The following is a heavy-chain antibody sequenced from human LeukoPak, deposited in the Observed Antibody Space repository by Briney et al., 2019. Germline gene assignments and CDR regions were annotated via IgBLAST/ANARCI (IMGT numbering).Heavy chain of an antibody. Sequence: GGSLRLSCALSGFTFSGYSMNWVRQAPGEGLEWVSSISSSSTYIYYADSVKGRFTISRDDAKNSLYLQMNSLRAEDTAEYYCARDTWTPIAAAASYWGQGTLVTVSS. V-gene: IGHV3-21*01. CDR3: ARDTWTPIAAAASY. D-gene: IGHD6-13*01. J-gene: IGHJ4*02. CDR2: ISSSSTYI. CDR1: GFTFSGYS.